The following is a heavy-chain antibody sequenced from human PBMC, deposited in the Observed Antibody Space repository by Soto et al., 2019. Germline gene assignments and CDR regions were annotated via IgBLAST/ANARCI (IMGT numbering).Heavy chain of an antibody. J-gene: IGHJ4*02. CDR1: GGSISNYY. Sequence: PSETLSLTCSTSGGSISNYYWSWIRQSPGNRLEWIGYIHYSGGTNSNPYLKSRVAMSVDTSKNQFSLKLSSVTAADTAVYYCARDRYGSTLDYWGQGKLVTVSS. V-gene: IGHV4-59*01. CDR3: ARDRYGSTLDY. CDR2: IHYSGGT. D-gene: IGHD3-10*01.